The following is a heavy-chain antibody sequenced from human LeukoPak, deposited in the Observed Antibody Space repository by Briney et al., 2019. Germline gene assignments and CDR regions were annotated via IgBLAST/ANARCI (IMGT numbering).Heavy chain of an antibody. D-gene: IGHD3-22*01. Sequence: PGGSLRLSCAASGFTFSTYAMNWVRQAPGKGLERVSALSGSGGSTYYADSVKGRFTISRDNAKNSLYLQMNSLRAEDTAVYYCARAPTMIVVGNWFDPWGQGTLVTVSS. CDR2: LSGSGGST. CDR1: GFTFSTYA. CDR3: ARAPTMIVVGNWFDP. J-gene: IGHJ5*02. V-gene: IGHV3-23*01.